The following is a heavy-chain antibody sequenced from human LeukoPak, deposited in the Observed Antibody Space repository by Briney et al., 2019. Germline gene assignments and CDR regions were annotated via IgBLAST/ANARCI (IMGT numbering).Heavy chain of an antibody. CDR1: GGSINSGDYY. V-gene: IGHV4-30-2*01. Sequence: SETLSLTCTVSGGSINSGDYYWSWIRQPPGEGLEWIGYIYHGGSPYYNPSLKSRVTISVDTSKNQFSLKLSSVTAADTAVYYCARDDHYYGSGSYLNWFDPWGQGTLVTVSS. CDR3: ARDDHYYGSGSYLNWFDP. D-gene: IGHD3-10*01. CDR2: IYHGGSP. J-gene: IGHJ5*02.